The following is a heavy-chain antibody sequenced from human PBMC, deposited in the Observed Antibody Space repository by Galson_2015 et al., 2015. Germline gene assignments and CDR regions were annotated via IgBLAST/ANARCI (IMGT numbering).Heavy chain of an antibody. J-gene: IGHJ6*02. D-gene: IGHD2-2*01. Sequence: SVKVSCKASGGIFSSYSITWVRQAPGLGLEWMGGIVPIFGTTNYAQKFQGRVTITADESTSTAYMDLRSLRSEDTAVFFCASSTRSPNSYNCYYFDMDVWGQGTTVTVSS. CDR3: ASSTRSPNSYNCYYFDMDV. V-gene: IGHV1-69*13. CDR2: IVPIFGTT. CDR1: GGIFSSYS.